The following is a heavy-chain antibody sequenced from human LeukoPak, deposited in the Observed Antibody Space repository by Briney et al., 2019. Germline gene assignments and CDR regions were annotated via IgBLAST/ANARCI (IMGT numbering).Heavy chain of an antibody. Sequence: GGSLRLSCAASGFTFSNYWMSWVRQAPGKGLEWVANIMQDGSEKYYVDSVKGRFTISRDNAKNSLHLQMNSLRAEDTAVYYCARRYCGGDCHSPYYDYWGQGTLVTVSS. D-gene: IGHD2-21*02. CDR2: IMQDGSEK. CDR3: ARRYCGGDCHSPYYDY. CDR1: GFTFSNYW. J-gene: IGHJ4*02. V-gene: IGHV3-7*01.